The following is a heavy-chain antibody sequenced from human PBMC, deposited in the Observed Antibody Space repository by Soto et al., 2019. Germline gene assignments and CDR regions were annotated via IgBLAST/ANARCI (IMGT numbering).Heavy chain of an antibody. CDR3: AKDHGYSSGWFLAY. V-gene: IGHV3-9*01. Sequence: SLRLSCAASGFTFDDYAMHWVRQAPGKGLEWVSGISWNSGSIGYADSVKGRFTISRDNAKNSLYLQMNSLRAEGTALYYSAKDHGYSSGWFLAYWGQGTLVTVSS. J-gene: IGHJ4*02. D-gene: IGHD6-19*01. CDR2: ISWNSGSI. CDR1: GFTFDDYA.